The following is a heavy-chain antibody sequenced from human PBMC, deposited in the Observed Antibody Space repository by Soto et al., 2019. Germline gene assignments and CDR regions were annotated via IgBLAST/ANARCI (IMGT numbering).Heavy chain of an antibody. CDR2: ISAYNGNT. J-gene: IGHJ4*02. CDR1: GYTFTSYG. D-gene: IGHD1-20*01. V-gene: IGHV1-18*01. CDR3: ARDLKKYNWNDVAYFDY. Sequence: QVQLVQSGAEVKKPGASVKVSCKASGYTFTSYGIGWWRQAPGQGLEWMGWISAYNGNTNYAQKLQGRVTMTTDTSTSTAYMELRSLRSDDTAVYYCARDLKKYNWNDVAYFDYWGQGTLVTVSS.